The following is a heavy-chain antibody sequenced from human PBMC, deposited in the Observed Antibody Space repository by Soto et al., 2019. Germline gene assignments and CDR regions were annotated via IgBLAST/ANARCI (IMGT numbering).Heavy chain of an antibody. CDR2: INPNICGT. Sequence: GASVKISCKASGYPFTDYYVHWVRQAPGQGLEWMGWINPNICGTKSAQKFQGRVTMTRDTSISTAYMELSRLRSDDTAVYYCARRKGDYYDSSGYHYYFDYWGQGTLVTVSS. CDR3: ARRKGDYYDSSGYHYYFDY. J-gene: IGHJ4*02. D-gene: IGHD3-22*01. V-gene: IGHV1-2*02. CDR1: GYPFTDYY.